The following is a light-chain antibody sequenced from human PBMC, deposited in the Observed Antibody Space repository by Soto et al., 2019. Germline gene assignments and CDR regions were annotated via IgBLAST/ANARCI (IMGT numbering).Light chain of an antibody. Sequence: IVMPHSPATPAAPLGDGATLSCTTSQIVSLIVAWYQMRPGQPPRLLIYGASTRATGIPARFSGSGSGTEFTLTISSLQSEDFAVYFCQQYHIWPSCTFGHGTKVELK. CDR3: QQYHIWPSCT. J-gene: IGKJ1*01. CDR1: QIVSLI. CDR2: GAS. V-gene: IGKV3-15*01.